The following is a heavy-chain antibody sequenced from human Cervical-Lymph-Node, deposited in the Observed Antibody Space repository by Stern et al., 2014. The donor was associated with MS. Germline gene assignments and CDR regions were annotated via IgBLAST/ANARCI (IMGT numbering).Heavy chain of an antibody. CDR3: ASGTRSSWYFDF. CDR1: GGTFSSDA. V-gene: IGHV1-69*01. CDR2: IIPIFETA. Sequence: VQLVESGAEVKKPGSSMKVSCKASGGTFSSDAIGWVRQAPGQGLEWMGGIIPIFETANYAQKFQGRVTITADQSTKTAYLELNSLTSGDTAMYFCASGTRSSWYFDFWGQGTLVTVST. J-gene: IGHJ4*02. D-gene: IGHD6-13*01.